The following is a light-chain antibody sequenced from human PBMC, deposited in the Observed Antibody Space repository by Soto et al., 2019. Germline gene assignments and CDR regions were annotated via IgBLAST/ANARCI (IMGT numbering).Light chain of an antibody. CDR3: AAWDDTLNGYV. J-gene: IGLJ1*01. V-gene: IGLV1-44*01. Sequence: QSVLTQPPSASGTPGQRVTISCSGSSSNIGSNSVSWYQHLPGTAPKLLMFSNDQRPSGVPDRFSGSKSGTSASLAISGLQSDDEADYYCAAWDDTLNGYVFGTGTKLTVL. CDR2: SND. CDR1: SSNIGSNS.